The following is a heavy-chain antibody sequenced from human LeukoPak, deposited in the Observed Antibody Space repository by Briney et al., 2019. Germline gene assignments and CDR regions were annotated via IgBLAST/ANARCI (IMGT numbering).Heavy chain of an antibody. D-gene: IGHD3-22*01. V-gene: IGHV1-69*13. J-gene: IGHJ4*02. CDR3: ARSYDSSGYYSFDY. CDR1: GGTFSSYA. CDR2: IIPIFGIA. Sequence: SVKVSCKASGGTFSSYAISWVRQAPGQGLEWMGGIIPIFGIANYAQEFQGRVTITADESTSTAYMELSSLRSEDTAVYYCARSYDSSGYYSFDYWGQGTLVTVSS.